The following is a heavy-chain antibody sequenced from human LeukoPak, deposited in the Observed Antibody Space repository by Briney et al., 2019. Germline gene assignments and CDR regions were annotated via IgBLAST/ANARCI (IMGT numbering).Heavy chain of an antibody. CDR1: GFTFSSYG. Sequence: GRSLRLSCAASGFTFSSYGMHWVRQAPGKGLEWVAVISYDGSNKYYADSVKGRFTISRDNSKNTLYLQMNSLRAEDTAVYYCAKDKGYSSGWFSPAFDYWGQGTLVTVSS. CDR3: AKDKGYSSGWFSPAFDY. D-gene: IGHD6-19*01. J-gene: IGHJ4*02. V-gene: IGHV3-30*18. CDR2: ISYDGSNK.